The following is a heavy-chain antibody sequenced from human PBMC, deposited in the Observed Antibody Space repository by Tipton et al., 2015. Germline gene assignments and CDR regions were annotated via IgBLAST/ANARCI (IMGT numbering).Heavy chain of an antibody. V-gene: IGHV4-59*02. CDR2: IYYSGST. CDR3: ARGSTYYYYGVGA. J-gene: IGHJ6*02. Sequence: TLSLTCTVSGGSVSSYYWSWMRQPPGKGLEWIGYIYYSGSTNYNPSLKSRVTISVGTSKNQFSLKLSSVTAADTAVYYCARGSTYYYYGVGAWGQGTTVTVSS. CDR1: GGSVSSYY.